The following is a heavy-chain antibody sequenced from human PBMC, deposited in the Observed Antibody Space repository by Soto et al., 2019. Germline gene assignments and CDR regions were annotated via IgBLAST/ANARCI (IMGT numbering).Heavy chain of an antibody. CDR2: IIPIFAKP. D-gene: IGHD1-7*01. Sequence: QVHLIQHGAELKRPGSSVKVSCNASGDTFSSYSITWLRQAPGQRLEWMGGIIPIFAKPTYAQKFQGRVAITWDDSKITVYMELASLTSEDTAGYYCARGPGIGNSFYIWGQGTPLTVSS. CDR1: GDTFSSYS. CDR3: ARGPGIGNSFYI. V-gene: IGHV1-69*01. J-gene: IGHJ3*02.